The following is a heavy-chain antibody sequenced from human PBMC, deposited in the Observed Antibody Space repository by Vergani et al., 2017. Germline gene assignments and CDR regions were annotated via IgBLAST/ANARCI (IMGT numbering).Heavy chain of an antibody. J-gene: IGHJ3*02. CDR2: INWNGGST. CDR1: GFTFDDYG. Sequence: EVQLVESGGGVVRPGGSLRLSCAASGFTFDDYGMSWVRQAPGKGLEWVSGINWNGGSTGYADTVKGRFTISRDNAKNSLYLQMNSLRAEDTALYHCARFHVYGDLHAFDIWGQGTMVTVSS. V-gene: IGHV3-20*01. CDR3: ARFHVYGDLHAFDI. D-gene: IGHD4-17*01.